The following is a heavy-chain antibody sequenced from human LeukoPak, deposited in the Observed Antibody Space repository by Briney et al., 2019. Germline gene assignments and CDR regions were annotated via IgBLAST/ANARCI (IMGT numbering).Heavy chain of an antibody. Sequence: GGSLRLSCAASGFTFSSYGMHWVRQAPGKGLEWVAVIWYDGSNKYYADSVKGRFTISRDNSKNTLYLQMNSLRAEDTAVYYCARDLAGSGWYVDNWGQGTLVTVSS. CDR1: GFTFSSYG. V-gene: IGHV3-33*01. CDR2: IWYDGSNK. CDR3: ARDLAGSGWYVDN. J-gene: IGHJ4*02. D-gene: IGHD6-19*01.